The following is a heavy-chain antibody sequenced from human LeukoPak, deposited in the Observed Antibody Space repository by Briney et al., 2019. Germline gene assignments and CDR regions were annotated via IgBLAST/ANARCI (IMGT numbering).Heavy chain of an antibody. Sequence: SVKVSCKASGGTFSSYAISRVRQAPGQGLEWMGGIIPIFGTANYAQKFQGRVTITTDESTSTAYMELSSLRSEDTAVYYCAREHIVVVTATYYYYYMDVWGKGATVTVSS. CDR1: GGTFSSYA. CDR2: IIPIFGTA. D-gene: IGHD2-21*02. V-gene: IGHV1-69*05. CDR3: AREHIVVVTATYYYYYMDV. J-gene: IGHJ6*03.